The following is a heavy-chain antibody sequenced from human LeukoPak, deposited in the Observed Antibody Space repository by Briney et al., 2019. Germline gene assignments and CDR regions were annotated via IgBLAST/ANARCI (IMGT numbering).Heavy chain of an antibody. Sequence: GGSLRLSCAASGFTFSSYGMTWVRQAPGKGLEWVSYISSSSSTIYYADSVKGRFTISRDNAKNSLYLQMNSLRAEDTAVYYCARDLRYSYGPPLDYWGQGTLVTVSS. J-gene: IGHJ4*02. V-gene: IGHV3-48*01. CDR3: ARDLRYSYGPPLDY. CDR2: ISSSSSTI. CDR1: GFTFSSYG. D-gene: IGHD5-18*01.